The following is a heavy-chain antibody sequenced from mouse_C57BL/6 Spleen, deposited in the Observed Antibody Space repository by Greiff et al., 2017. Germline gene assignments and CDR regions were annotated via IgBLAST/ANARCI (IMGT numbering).Heavy chain of an antibody. CDR3: ARKKASYSGSSYGAMDY. CDR2: ISGGGGNT. Sequence: EVMLVESGGGLVKPGGSLKLSCAASGFTFSSYTMSWVRQTPEKRLEWVATISGGGGNTYYPDSVKGRFTISRDNAKNTLYLQLSSLRSEDTALYYCARKKASYSGSSYGAMDYWGQGTSVTVSS. V-gene: IGHV5-9*01. CDR1: GFTFSSYT. D-gene: IGHD1-1*01. J-gene: IGHJ4*01.